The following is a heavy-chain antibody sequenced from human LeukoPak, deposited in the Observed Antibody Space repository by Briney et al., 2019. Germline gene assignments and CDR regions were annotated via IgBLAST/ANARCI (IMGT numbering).Heavy chain of an antibody. D-gene: IGHD6-13*01. V-gene: IGHV3-30*18. J-gene: IGHJ4*02. Sequence: PGGSLRLSCAASGFTFSSYGMHWVRQAPGKGLEWVAVISYDGSNKYYADSVKGRFTISRDNSKNTLYLQMNSLRAEDTAVYYCANIPGLAAAGYWGQGTLVTVSS. CDR2: ISYDGSNK. CDR3: ANIPGLAAAGY. CDR1: GFTFSSYG.